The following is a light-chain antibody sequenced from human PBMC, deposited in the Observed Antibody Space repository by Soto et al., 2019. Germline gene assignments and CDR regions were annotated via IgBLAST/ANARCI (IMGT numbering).Light chain of an antibody. J-gene: IGKJ5*01. Sequence: DIQMTQSPSSVSASVGDRVTITCRASQDLSSWLAWYQQKPGKAPKLLIPAASSLQSGVPSRFSGSGSGTDFTLTIRSLQPEDFATYYCQQPISFPITFGQGTRLEI. V-gene: IGKV1D-12*01. CDR3: QQPISFPIT. CDR1: QDLSSW. CDR2: AAS.